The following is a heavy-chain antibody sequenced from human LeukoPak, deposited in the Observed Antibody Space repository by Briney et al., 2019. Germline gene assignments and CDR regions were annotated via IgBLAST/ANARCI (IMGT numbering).Heavy chain of an antibody. J-gene: IGHJ3*02. Sequence: SETLSLTCTVSGGSISSGGYYWSWIRQHPGKGLEWIGYIYYSGSTYYNPSLKSRVTISVDTSKNQFSLKLSSVTAADTAVYYCARDLYYYDSSFYSPPPSSAGNAFGIWGQGTMVTVSS. V-gene: IGHV4-31*03. CDR2: IYYSGST. CDR1: GGSISSGGYY. CDR3: ARDLYYYDSSFYSPPPSSAGNAFGI. D-gene: IGHD3-22*01.